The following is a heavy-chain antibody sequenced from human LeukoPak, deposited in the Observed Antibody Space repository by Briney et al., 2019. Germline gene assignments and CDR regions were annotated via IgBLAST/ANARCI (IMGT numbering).Heavy chain of an antibody. Sequence: PGGSLRLSCAASGFTFSSYSMNWVRQAPGKGLEWVSSISSSSSYIYYADSVKGRFTISRDNAKNSLYLQMNSLRAEDTAVYYCARGKAMDYYFAYWGQGTLVTVSS. D-gene: IGHD5-18*01. CDR2: ISSSSSYI. CDR1: GFTFSSYS. CDR3: ARGKAMDYYFAY. J-gene: IGHJ4*02. V-gene: IGHV3-21*01.